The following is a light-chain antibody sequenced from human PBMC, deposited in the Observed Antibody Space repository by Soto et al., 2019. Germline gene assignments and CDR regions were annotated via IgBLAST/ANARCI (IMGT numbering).Light chain of an antibody. CDR1: QSVSNDF. J-gene: IGKJ4*01. Sequence: EIVLTQSPGILSLSPGERATLSCRASQSVSNDFLAWYQQKPGQAPRLLIYGASTRATDVPDRFSGSGSGADFTLTISRLEPEDFAVYYCQQYGTSPPLTFGGGTKVEIK. CDR3: QQYGTSPPLT. CDR2: GAS. V-gene: IGKV3-20*01.